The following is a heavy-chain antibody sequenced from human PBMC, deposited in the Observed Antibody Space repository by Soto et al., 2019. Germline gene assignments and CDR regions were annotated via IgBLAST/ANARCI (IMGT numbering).Heavy chain of an antibody. CDR1: GGSITSGGYY. D-gene: IGHD3-22*01. Sequence: SPETLSLTCTVSGGSITSGGYYWSWIRQHPGKGLEWIGYIYYSGSTYYNPSLKSRVTISVDTSKNQFSLKLSSVTAADTAVYYCARERNYDSSGYSYYYGMDVWGQGTTVTVSS. V-gene: IGHV4-31*03. J-gene: IGHJ6*02. CDR3: ARERNYDSSGYSYYYGMDV. CDR2: IYYSGST.